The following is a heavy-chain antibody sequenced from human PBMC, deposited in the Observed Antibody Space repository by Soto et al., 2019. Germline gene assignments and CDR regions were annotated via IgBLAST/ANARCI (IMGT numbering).Heavy chain of an antibody. CDR3: TRGNYGAFHD. J-gene: IGHJ3*01. Sequence: EVQLVESGGVLIKPGGSLRLSRAASGFTFSDEWMNWVRQAPGKGLEWVGRIKNKPSGETTNYAAPVKGRFTISRDDSESRLYLQMNNLKTDDTAVYHCTRGNYGAFHDWGQGTLVTVSS. D-gene: IGHD1-7*01. CDR1: GFTFSDEW. CDR2: IKNKPSGETT. V-gene: IGHV3-15*07.